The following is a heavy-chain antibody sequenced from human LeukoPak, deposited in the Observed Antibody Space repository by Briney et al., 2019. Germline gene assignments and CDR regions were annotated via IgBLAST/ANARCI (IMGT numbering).Heavy chain of an antibody. CDR1: GFTFSSYS. V-gene: IGHV3-21*01. CDR3: AREGYCSSTSCYSLSDGMDV. CDR2: ISSSSSYI. Sequence: SGGSLRLSCAASGFTFSSYSMNWVRQAPGKGLEWVSSISSSSSYIYYADSVKGRFTISRDNAKNSLYLQMNSLRAEDTAVYYCAREGYCSSTSCYSLSDGMDVWGQGTTVTVSS. D-gene: IGHD2-2*01. J-gene: IGHJ6*02.